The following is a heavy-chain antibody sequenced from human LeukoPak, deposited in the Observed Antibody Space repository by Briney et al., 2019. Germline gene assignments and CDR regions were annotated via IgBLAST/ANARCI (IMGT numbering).Heavy chain of an antibody. CDR3: AKDSNSGSYGKDFDF. CDR1: GFTSSSYG. J-gene: IGHJ4*02. Sequence: GGSLRLSCAASGFTSSSYGMHWVRQAPGKGLEWVAFIRYDGSNKYYADSVKGRFTISRDNSKNTLYLQMNSLRAEDTAVYYCAKDSNSGSYGKDFDFWGQGTLVTVSS. V-gene: IGHV3-30*02. D-gene: IGHD1-26*01. CDR2: IRYDGSNK.